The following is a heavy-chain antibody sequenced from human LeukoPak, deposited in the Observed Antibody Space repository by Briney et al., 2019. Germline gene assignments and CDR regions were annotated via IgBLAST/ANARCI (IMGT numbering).Heavy chain of an antibody. V-gene: IGHV1-2*02. CDR3: ARESPAYCGGDCYYDY. D-gene: IGHD2-21*02. CDR1: GYTFTGYY. CDR2: INPNSGGT. Sequence: ASVKVSCKASGYTFTGYYMHWVRQAPGQGLEWMGWINPNSGGTNYAQKFQGRVTMIIDTSTSTAYMELRSLRSDDTAIYYCARESPAYCGGDCYYDYWGQGTQVTVSS. J-gene: IGHJ4*02.